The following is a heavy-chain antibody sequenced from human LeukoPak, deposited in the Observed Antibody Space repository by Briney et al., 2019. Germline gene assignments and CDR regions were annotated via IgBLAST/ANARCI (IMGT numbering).Heavy chain of an antibody. CDR1: GGSFSGYY. CDR2: INHSGGT. J-gene: IGHJ4*02. D-gene: IGHD6-13*01. V-gene: IGHV4-34*01. CDR3: ARGRRSLPVH. Sequence: SETLSLTCAVYGGSFSGYYWSWIRQPPGKGLEWIGEINHSGGTNYNPSLKSRVTISVDTSKNQFSLKLSSVTAADTAVYYCARGRRSLPVHWGQGTLVTVSS.